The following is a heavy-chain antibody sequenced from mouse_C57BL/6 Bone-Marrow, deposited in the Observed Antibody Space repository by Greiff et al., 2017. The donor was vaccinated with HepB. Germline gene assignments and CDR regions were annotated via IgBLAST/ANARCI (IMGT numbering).Heavy chain of an antibody. V-gene: IGHV3-6*01. CDR1: GYSITSGYY. CDR3: ARRGTGAWFAY. J-gene: IGHJ3*01. CDR2: ISYDGSN. Sequence: EVKLVESGPGLVKPSQSLSLTCSVTGYSITSGYYWNWIRQFPGNKLEWMGYISYDGSNNYNPSLKNRISITRDTSKNQFFLKLNSVTTEDTATYYCARRGTGAWFAYWGQGTLVTVSA. D-gene: IGHD4-1*01.